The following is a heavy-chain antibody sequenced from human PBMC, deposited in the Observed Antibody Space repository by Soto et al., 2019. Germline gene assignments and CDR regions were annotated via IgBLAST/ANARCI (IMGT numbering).Heavy chain of an antibody. J-gene: IGHJ4*02. CDR1: GLTVSNAW. CDR2: IRSSGNGGTT. V-gene: IGHV3-15*07. CDR3: TTGGRYTDY. D-gene: IGHD3-9*01. Sequence: EVQLVESGGGLVKPGGSLRLSCAASGLTVSNAWVNWVRQAPGKGLEWVGRIRSSGNGGTTDYAAPVQGRFTISRDNSKNTLFLHMNSLKTEDTGVYYCTTGGRYTDYWGQGTLVTVSS.